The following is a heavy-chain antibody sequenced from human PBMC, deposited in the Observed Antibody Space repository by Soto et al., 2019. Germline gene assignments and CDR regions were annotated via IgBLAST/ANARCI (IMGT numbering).Heavy chain of an antibody. Sequence: GESLKISCKGSGYSFTSYWIGWVRQMPGKGLEWMGIIYPGDSDTRYSPSFQGQVTISADKSISTAYLQWSSLKASDTAMYYCARTQYYDILSYYYYYGMDVWGQGTTVTVSS. D-gene: IGHD3-9*01. CDR2: IYPGDSDT. V-gene: IGHV5-51*01. CDR1: GYSFTSYW. J-gene: IGHJ6*02. CDR3: ARTQYYDILSYYYYYGMDV.